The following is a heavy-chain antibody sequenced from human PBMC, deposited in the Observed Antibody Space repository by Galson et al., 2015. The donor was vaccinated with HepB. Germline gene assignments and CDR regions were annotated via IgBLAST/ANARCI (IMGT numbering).Heavy chain of an antibody. CDR2: ISGDGSNE. J-gene: IGHJ4*02. CDR1: GFTVRSHG. V-gene: IGHV3-30*18. Sequence: SLGLDGADSGFTVRSHGMDWVRQAQGEGLEGVPAISGDGSNEYLADFVRGRLNFSEINSKNSVYLHMNSLRAEDTAVYYCAKERGIAVAGFMWYWGQGTLVTVSS. D-gene: IGHD6-19*01. CDR3: AKERGIAVAGFMWY.